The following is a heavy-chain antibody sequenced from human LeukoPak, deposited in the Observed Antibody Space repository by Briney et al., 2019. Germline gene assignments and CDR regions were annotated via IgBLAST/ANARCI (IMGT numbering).Heavy chain of an antibody. CDR3: ARQSTVLWFRELLDTYFDY. J-gene: IGHJ4*02. Sequence: SETLSLTCTVSGGSISSSSYYWGWIRQPPGKGLEWIGRIYYSGSTYYNPSLKSRVTISVDTSKNQFSLKLGSVTAADTAVYYCARQSTVLWFRELLDTYFDYWGQGTLVTVSS. CDR2: IYYSGST. D-gene: IGHD3-10*01. V-gene: IGHV4-39*01. CDR1: GGSISSSSYY.